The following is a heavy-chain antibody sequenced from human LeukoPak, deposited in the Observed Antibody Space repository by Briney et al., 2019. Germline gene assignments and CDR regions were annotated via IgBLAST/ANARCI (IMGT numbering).Heavy chain of an antibody. D-gene: IGHD5-12*01. CDR3: ARVVYSGYDFLSYWFDP. J-gene: IGHJ5*02. CDR2: IIPIFGTA. CDR1: GGTFSSYA. V-gene: IGHV1-69*05. Sequence: GASVKVSCKVSGGTFSSYAISWVRQAPGQGLEWMGGIIPIFGTANYAQKFQGRVTITTDESTSTAYMELSSLRSEDTAVYYCARVVYSGYDFLSYWFDPWGQGTLVTVSS.